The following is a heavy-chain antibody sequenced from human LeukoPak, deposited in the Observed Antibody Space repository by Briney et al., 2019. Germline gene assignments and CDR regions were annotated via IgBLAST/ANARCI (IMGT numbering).Heavy chain of an antibody. J-gene: IGHJ6*04. V-gene: IGHV1-69*13. CDR1: GGTFSSYA. D-gene: IGHD6-19*01. Sequence: ASVKVSCKASGGTFSSYAISWVRQAPGQGLEWMGGIIPIFGTANYAQKFQGRVTITADASTSTAYMALSSLRSEVTAVYYCARGKAVADFYYYYGIDVWGKGTTVTVSS. CDR2: IIPIFGTA. CDR3: ARGKAVADFYYYYGIDV.